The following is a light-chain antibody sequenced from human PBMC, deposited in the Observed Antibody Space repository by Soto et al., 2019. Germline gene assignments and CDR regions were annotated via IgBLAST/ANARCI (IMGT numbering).Light chain of an antibody. CDR2: GAS. Sequence: EIVMTQSPATLSVSPGERATLSCRASQSVSSNLAWYQQKPGQAPRLLIYGASTRATGIPARFSCSGSGTDLLLTFRGLRSEDFAVYYCQQYKNWSVTFGQGNKV. V-gene: IGKV3-15*01. J-gene: IGKJ1*01. CDR3: QQYKNWSVT. CDR1: QSVSSN.